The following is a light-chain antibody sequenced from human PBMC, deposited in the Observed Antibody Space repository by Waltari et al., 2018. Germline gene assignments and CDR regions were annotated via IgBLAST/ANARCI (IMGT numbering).Light chain of an antibody. J-gene: IGKJ1*01. V-gene: IGKV4-1*01. Sequence: DIVMTQSPDSLAVSLGERATLNCKSSQSVLYHSNDKKSLAWYQQKPGQPPKLLISWASTRESGVPDRFSGSGSGTDFTLTISRLQAEDVSVYYCQQYYRSRTFGQGTKVEI. CDR3: QQYYRSRT. CDR1: QSVLYHSNDKKS. CDR2: WAS.